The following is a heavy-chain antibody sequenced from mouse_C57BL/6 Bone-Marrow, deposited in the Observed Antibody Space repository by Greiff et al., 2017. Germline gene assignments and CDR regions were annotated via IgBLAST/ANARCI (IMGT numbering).Heavy chain of an antibody. D-gene: IGHD1-1*01. CDR3: ARSDYYGSSYGY. CDR2: INPYNGDT. J-gene: IGHJ2*01. CDR1: GYSFTGYF. V-gene: IGHV1-20*01. Sequence: VQLKQSGPELVKPGDSVKISCKASGYSFTGYFMNWVMQSHGKSLEWIGRINPYNGDTFYNQKFKGKATLTVDKSSSTAHMELRSLTSEDSAVYYCARSDYYGSSYGYWGQRTTLTVSS.